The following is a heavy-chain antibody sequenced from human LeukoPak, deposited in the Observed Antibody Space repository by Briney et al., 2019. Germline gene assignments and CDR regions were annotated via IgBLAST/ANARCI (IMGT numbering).Heavy chain of an antibody. D-gene: IGHD2-8*01. CDR1: GFTFSTYG. Sequence: GGTLRLSCSASGFTFSTYGLNWVRQAPGQGLEWVSAISGSGGSTYYADSVKGRFTISRDNSKNTLYLQMNSLRAEDTAVYYCARDSACTNGVCPYYFDYWGQGTLVTVSS. CDR2: ISGSGGST. V-gene: IGHV3-23*01. CDR3: ARDSACTNGVCPYYFDY. J-gene: IGHJ4*02.